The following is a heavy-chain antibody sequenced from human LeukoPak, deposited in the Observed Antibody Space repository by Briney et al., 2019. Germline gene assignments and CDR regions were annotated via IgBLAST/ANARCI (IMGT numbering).Heavy chain of an antibody. Sequence: GASVKVSCKASGYTFTSYGISWVRQAPGQGLEWMGWISAYSLNTNYAQNFQGRVTMTTDTSTSTAYMELRSLRSDDTAVYYCARALYTSRSYLATFSPTNFDYWGQGTLVTVSS. CDR3: ARALYTSRSYLATFSPTNFDY. V-gene: IGHV1-18*01. CDR2: ISAYSLNT. D-gene: IGHD6-13*01. CDR1: GYTFTSYG. J-gene: IGHJ4*02.